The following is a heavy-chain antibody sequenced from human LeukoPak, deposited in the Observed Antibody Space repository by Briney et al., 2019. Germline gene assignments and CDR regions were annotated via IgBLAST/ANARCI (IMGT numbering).Heavy chain of an antibody. CDR2: IHYSGST. Sequence: SETLSLTCTVSGGAVSSGSYYWRWIRQPPGQGLEWIGYIHYSGSTKYNPSLKSRVTMSVDTSKNQFSLKVTSVTAADTAIYYCTRTNYGDYNWFDPWGQGTLVTVSS. CDR3: TRTNYGDYNWFDP. D-gene: IGHD4-17*01. CDR1: GGAVSSGSYY. V-gene: IGHV4-61*01. J-gene: IGHJ5*02.